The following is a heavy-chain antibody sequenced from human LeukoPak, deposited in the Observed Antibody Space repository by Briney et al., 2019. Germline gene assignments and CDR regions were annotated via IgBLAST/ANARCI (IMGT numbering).Heavy chain of an antibody. CDR3: ARPLVGATEFDY. D-gene: IGHD1-26*01. V-gene: IGHV5-51*01. J-gene: IGHJ4*02. CDR1: GYNFNTYW. CDR2: IYPGDSDT. Sequence: GESLEISCKGSGYNFNTYWIGWVRQMPGKGLEWMGIIYPGDSDTRYSPSFQGQVTISADKSISTAYLQWSSLKASDTAMYYCARPLVGATEFDYWGQGTLVTVSS.